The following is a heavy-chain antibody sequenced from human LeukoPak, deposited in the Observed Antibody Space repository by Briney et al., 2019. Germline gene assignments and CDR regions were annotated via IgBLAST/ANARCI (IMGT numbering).Heavy chain of an antibody. Sequence: PGGSLRLSCAASGFTFSSYAMHWVRQAPGKGLEWVSVIYSGGSTYYADSVKGRFTISRDNSKNTLYLQMNSLRAEDTAVYYCARELPVFGVVIRSGYFDYWGQGTLVTVSS. J-gene: IGHJ4*02. CDR2: IYSGGST. D-gene: IGHD3-3*01. V-gene: IGHV3-66*01. CDR3: ARELPVFGVVIRSGYFDY. CDR1: GFTFSSYA.